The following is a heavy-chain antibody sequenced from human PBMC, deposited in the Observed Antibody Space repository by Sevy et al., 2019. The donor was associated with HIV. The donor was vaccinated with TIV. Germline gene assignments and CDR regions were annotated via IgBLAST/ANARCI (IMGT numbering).Heavy chain of an antibody. CDR1: GFTFSSYA. D-gene: IGHD6-6*01. V-gene: IGHV3-30-3*01. CDR2: ISYDGSNK. J-gene: IGHJ6*02. CDR3: ARDLRVGIAARPSYYYYGMDV. Sequence: GGSLRLSCAASGFTFSSYAMHWVRQAPGKGLEWVAVISYDGSNKYYADSVKGRFTISRDNSKNPLYLQMNSLRAEDTAVYYCARDLRVGIAARPSYYYYGMDVWGQGTTVTVSS.